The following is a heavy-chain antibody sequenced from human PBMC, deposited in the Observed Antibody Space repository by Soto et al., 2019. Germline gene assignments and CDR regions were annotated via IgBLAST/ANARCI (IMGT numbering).Heavy chain of an antibody. D-gene: IGHD3-16*01. J-gene: IGHJ4*02. CDR1: GYTFTKYG. CDR3: AREMAGLGGEYDY. V-gene: IGHV1-18*01. CDR2: ISGSRGNA. Sequence: QVQLVQSGAEVKNPGASVKVSCKTSGYTFTKYGVGWVRQAPGQGLEWMGWISGSRGNANYAEKVQGRITLTTDTSTSTAYIELRSLRSDATAVYYCAREMAGLGGEYDYWGQGTLVTVSS.